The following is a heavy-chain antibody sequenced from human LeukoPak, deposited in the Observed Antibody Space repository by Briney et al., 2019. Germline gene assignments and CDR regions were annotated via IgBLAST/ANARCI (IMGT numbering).Heavy chain of an antibody. D-gene: IGHD3-22*01. J-gene: IGHJ4*02. CDR1: GGTISTSSYY. Sequence: SETLSLTCTVSGGTISTSSYYFAWIRQPPGKGLEWIGSVYDSGSTYYNPSLKSRVTMSVDTSKNQFSMKLSSVTAADTAVYFCARGGHYYDTSGFYSWGYWGQGTLVTVSS. CDR2: VYDSGST. V-gene: IGHV4-39*07. CDR3: ARGGHYYDTSGFYSWGY.